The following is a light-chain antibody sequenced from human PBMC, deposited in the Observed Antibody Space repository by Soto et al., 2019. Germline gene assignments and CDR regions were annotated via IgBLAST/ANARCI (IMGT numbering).Light chain of an antibody. CDR3: QQRSNWPPYT. CDR2: DAS. V-gene: IGKV3-11*01. Sequence: ELVLTQSPVTLSSSPGEGATLSCRASQSVNNFLAWYQQKPGQPPRLLIYDASNRATGIPPRFTGSGSGTDFTLTISSLEPEDFAVYYCQQRSNWPPYTFGQGTKLE. CDR1: QSVNNF. J-gene: IGKJ2*01.